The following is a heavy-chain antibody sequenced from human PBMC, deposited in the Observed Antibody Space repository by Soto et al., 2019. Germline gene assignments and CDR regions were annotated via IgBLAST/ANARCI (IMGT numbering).Heavy chain of an antibody. CDR3: ARGRPYYYGSSGYYFDY. J-gene: IGHJ4*02. Sequence: KTSETLSLTCAVYGGSFSGYYWSWIRQPPGKGLEWIGEINHSGSTNYNPSLKSRVTISVDTSKNQFSLKLSSVTAADTAVYYCARGRPYYYGSSGYYFDYWGQGTLVTVSS. CDR1: GGSFSGYY. D-gene: IGHD3-22*01. V-gene: IGHV4-34*01. CDR2: INHSGST.